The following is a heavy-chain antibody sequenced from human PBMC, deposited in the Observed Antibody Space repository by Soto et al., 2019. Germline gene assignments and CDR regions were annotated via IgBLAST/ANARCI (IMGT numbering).Heavy chain of an antibody. D-gene: IGHD5-18*01. V-gene: IGHV4-59*12. Sequence: SETLSLTCTVSDGSISRYYWSWIRQPPGKGLEWIGYIHYSGSSNYNPSLKSRVTISVDTPKNQFSLKLTSMTGADTAVYYWARGDRNTYGYGSDYWGQGILVTVSS. J-gene: IGHJ4*02. CDR1: DGSISRYY. CDR2: IHYSGSS. CDR3: ARGDRNTYGYGSDY.